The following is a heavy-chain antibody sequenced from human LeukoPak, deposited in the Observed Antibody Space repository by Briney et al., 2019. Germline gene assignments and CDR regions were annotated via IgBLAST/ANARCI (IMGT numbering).Heavy chain of an antibody. CDR2: ISFDGVKT. J-gene: IGHJ6*02. Sequence: GGSLRLSCAASGFTFSSYGMHWVRQAPGKGLEWVALISFDGVKTDYADSVKGRFTISRDSSQNTLYLQMNGLRAEDTAVYYCAKDRGSSSAAYGMDVWGQGTTVTVSS. V-gene: IGHV3-30*18. D-gene: IGHD6-13*01. CDR1: GFTFSSYG. CDR3: AKDRGSSSAAYGMDV.